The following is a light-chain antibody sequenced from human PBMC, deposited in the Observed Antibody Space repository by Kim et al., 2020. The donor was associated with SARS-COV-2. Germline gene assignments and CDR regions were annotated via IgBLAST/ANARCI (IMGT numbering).Light chain of an antibody. CDR3: QVWDSSSDDVV. Sequence: KTARITCGGSNIGSKSGHWYQQKPGQAPVLVIYYDSDRPSGIPERFSGSNSGNTATLTISRVEAGDEADYYCQVWDSSSDDVVFGGGTQLSVL. V-gene: IGLV3-21*04. CDR1: NIGSKS. J-gene: IGLJ2*01. CDR2: YDS.